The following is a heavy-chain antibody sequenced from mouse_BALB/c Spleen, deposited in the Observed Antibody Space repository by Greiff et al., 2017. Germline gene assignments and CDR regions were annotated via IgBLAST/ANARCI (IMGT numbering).Heavy chain of an antibody. V-gene: IGHV14-4*02. J-gene: IGHJ4*01. CDR2: IDPENGDT. CDR1: GFNIKDYY. Sequence: VQLQQSGAELVRSGASVKLSCTASGFNIKDYYMDWVKQRPEQGLEWIGWIDPENGDTEYAPKFQGKATMTADTSSNTAYLQLSSLTSEDTAVYYCSSYAMDYWGQGTSVTVSS. CDR3: SSYAMDY.